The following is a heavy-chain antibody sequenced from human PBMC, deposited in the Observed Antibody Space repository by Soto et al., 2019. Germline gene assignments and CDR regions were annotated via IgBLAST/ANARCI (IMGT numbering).Heavy chain of an antibody. CDR2: IWYDGSNK. CDR1: GFTFSSYG. Sequence: GGSLRLSCAASGFTFSSYGMHWVRQAPGKGLEWVAVIWYDGSNKYYADSVKGRFTISRDNSKNTLYLQMNSLRAEDTAVYYCARDNDGFYYYGMDVWGQGTTVTVSS. CDR3: ARDNDGFYYYGMDV. V-gene: IGHV3-33*01. J-gene: IGHJ6*02. D-gene: IGHD1-1*01.